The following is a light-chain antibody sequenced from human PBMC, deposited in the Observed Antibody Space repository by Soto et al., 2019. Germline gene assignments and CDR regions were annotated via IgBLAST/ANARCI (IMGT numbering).Light chain of an antibody. CDR3: QQYNNWPWT. J-gene: IGKJ1*01. CDR2: AAS. CDR1: QSVSIN. V-gene: IGKV3-15*01. Sequence: EIVMTQSPATLSVSPGERATLSCRAGQSVSINLAWYQQKPDQAPRLLIYAASARATGIPARFSGSGSGTEFTLTISSLQSEDFAVYYCQQYNNWPWTFGQGTKVDIK.